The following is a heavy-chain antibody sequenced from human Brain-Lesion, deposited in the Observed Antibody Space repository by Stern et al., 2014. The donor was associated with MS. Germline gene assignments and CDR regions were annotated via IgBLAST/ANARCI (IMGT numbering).Heavy chain of an antibody. D-gene: IGHD3-3*01. V-gene: IGHV1-2*02. CDR3: ARDQRGITIFGVVTDYYYLGMDV. Sequence: VQLVESGAEVKKPGASVKVSCKTSGYIFTGYYIHWVRQAPGQGLEWMAWINPNNGGTKYAQKFQGRVTISRDTSISTAYVELSSLTSDDTAVYYCARDQRGITIFGVVTDYYYLGMDVWGQGTTVTVSS. J-gene: IGHJ6*02. CDR1: GYIFTGYY. CDR2: INPNNGGT.